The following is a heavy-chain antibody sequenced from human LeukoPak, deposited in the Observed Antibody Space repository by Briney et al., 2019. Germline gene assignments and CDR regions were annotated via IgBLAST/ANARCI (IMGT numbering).Heavy chain of an antibody. CDR2: IYSGGST. J-gene: IGHJ4*02. V-gene: IGHV3-53*05. CDR3: ARDVRIGAAIENYFDY. Sequence: GGSLRLSCAASGFTVSSNYMSWVRQAPGKGLEWVSVIYSGGSTYYADSVKGRFTISRDNSKNTLYLQMNSLRAEDTAVYYCARDVRIGAAIENYFDYWGQGTLVTVSS. CDR1: GFTVSSNY. D-gene: IGHD2-2*02.